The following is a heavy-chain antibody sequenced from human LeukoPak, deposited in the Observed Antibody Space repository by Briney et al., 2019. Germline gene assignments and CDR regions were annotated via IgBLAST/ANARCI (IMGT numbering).Heavy chain of an antibody. J-gene: IGHJ4*02. CDR2: ISGSGGSK. CDR1: GFTFSSYA. D-gene: IGHD6-13*01. V-gene: IGHV3-23*01. CDR3: AKPRYSSSWSNFDY. Sequence: PGGSLRLSCAASGFTFSSYAMSWVRQAPGKGLEWVSAISGSGGSKYYADSVKGRFTISRDNSKNTLYLQMNSLRAEDTAVYYCAKPRYSSSWSNFDYWGQGTLVTVSS.